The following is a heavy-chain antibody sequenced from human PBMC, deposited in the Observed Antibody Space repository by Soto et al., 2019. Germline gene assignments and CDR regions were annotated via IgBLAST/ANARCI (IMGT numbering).Heavy chain of an antibody. CDR3: ASLMGDCSGGSCYSASQGYFDL. Sequence: QVQLQESGPGLVKPSETLSLTYTVSGGSVSSGSYYWSWIRQPPGKGLEWIGYIYYSGSTNYNPPLKSRVTISVDTSKNQFSLKLSSVTAADTAVYYCASLMGDCSGGSCYSASQGYFDLWGRGTLVTVSS. CDR1: GGSVSSGSYY. V-gene: IGHV4-61*01. D-gene: IGHD2-15*01. J-gene: IGHJ2*01. CDR2: IYYSGST.